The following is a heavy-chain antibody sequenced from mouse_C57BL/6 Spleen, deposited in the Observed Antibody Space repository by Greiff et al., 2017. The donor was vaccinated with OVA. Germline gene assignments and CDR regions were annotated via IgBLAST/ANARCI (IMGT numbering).Heavy chain of an antibody. Sequence: EVMLVESGAGLVKPGGSLKLSCAASGFTFSSYAMSWVRQTPEKRLEWVAYISSGGDYIYYADTVKGRFTISRDNARNTLYLQMSSLKSEDTAMYYCTKYSNYVAYWGQGTLVTVSA. CDR2: ISSGGDYI. J-gene: IGHJ3*01. D-gene: IGHD2-5*01. CDR1: GFTFSSYA. CDR3: TKYSNYVAY. V-gene: IGHV5-9-1*02.